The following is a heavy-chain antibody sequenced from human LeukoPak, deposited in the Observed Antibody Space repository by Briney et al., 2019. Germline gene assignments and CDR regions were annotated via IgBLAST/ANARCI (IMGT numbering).Heavy chain of an antibody. Sequence: GGSLRLSCAASGLTFSSYGMHWVPQAPGKGLEWVAVISYDGSNKYYADSVKGRFTISRDNSKNTLYLQMNSLRAEDTAVYYCAKGVHDFWSGSYYGMDVWGQGTTVTVSS. D-gene: IGHD3-3*01. CDR3: AKGVHDFWSGSYYGMDV. CDR1: GLTFSSYG. J-gene: IGHJ6*02. CDR2: ISYDGSNK. V-gene: IGHV3-30*18.